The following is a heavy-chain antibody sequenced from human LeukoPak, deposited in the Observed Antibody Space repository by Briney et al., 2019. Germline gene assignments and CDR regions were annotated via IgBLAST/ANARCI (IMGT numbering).Heavy chain of an antibody. V-gene: IGHV3-7*05. D-gene: IGHD3-10*01. CDR3: VRDGIRDIPGIITIRYDY. CDR1: AFTFSVYW. J-gene: IGHJ4*02. CDR2: IKEDGSDK. Sequence: PGGSLRLSCSASAFTFSVYWMTWVRQAPGKGLEWVATIKEDGSDKYYVDSVRGRFTISRDNAENSLYLQMNSPTAEDTALYYCVRDGIRDIPGIITIRYDYWGQGTLVTVSS.